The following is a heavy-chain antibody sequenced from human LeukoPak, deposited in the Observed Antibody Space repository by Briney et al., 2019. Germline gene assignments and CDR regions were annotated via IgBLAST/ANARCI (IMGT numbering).Heavy chain of an antibody. CDR1: GYTFTSYA. D-gene: IGHD6-13*01. J-gene: IGHJ4*02. Sequence: GASVKVSCKASGYTFTSYAMHWVRQAPGQRLEWMGWINAGNGNTKYSQKFQGRVTITRDTSASTAYMELSSLRSEDTAVYYCARVFEQQLGTTFDYWGQGTLVIVSS. V-gene: IGHV1-3*01. CDR2: INAGNGNT. CDR3: ARVFEQQLGTTFDY.